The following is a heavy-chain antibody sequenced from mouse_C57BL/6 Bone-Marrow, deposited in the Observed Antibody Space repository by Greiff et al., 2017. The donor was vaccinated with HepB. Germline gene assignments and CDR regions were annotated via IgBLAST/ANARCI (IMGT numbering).Heavy chain of an antibody. CDR1: GYAFTNYL. CDR3: ARSPVYYGSSLYWYFDV. J-gene: IGHJ1*03. Sequence: VQGVESGAELVRPGTSVKVSCKASGYAFTNYLIEWVKQRPGQGLEWIGVINPGSGGTNYNEKFKGKATLTAYKSSSTAYMQLSSLTSEDSAVYFCARSPVYYGSSLYWYFDVWGTGTTVTVSS. CDR2: INPGSGGT. V-gene: IGHV1-54*01. D-gene: IGHD1-1*01.